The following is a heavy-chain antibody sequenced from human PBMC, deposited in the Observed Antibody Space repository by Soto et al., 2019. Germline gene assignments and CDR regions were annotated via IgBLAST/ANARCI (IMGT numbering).Heavy chain of an antibody. CDR1: GGTFSSYA. D-gene: IGHD3-9*01. J-gene: IGHJ3*02. CDR3: AAIYDILTGGPDDAFDI. CDR2: IIPIFGTA. Sequence: SVKVSCKASGGTFSSYAISWVRQAPGQGLEWMGGIIPIFGTANYAQKFQGRVTITADESTSTAYMELSSLRSEDTAVYYCAAIYDILTGGPDDAFDIWGQGTMVTVSS. V-gene: IGHV1-69*13.